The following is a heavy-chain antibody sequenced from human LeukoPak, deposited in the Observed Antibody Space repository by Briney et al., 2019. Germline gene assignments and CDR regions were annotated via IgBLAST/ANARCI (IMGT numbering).Heavy chain of an antibody. V-gene: IGHV4-59*08. Sequence: SETLSLTCTVSGGSITGYYWSWIRQAPGKGLEWLAYISYSGSTSYNPSLRRRVTISVDTSKNLFSLNLSSLTAADTAVYYCVRHSGGTTYDYWGQGIQVTVSS. J-gene: IGHJ4*02. CDR3: VRHSGGTTYDY. CDR1: GGSITGYY. CDR2: ISYSGST. D-gene: IGHD1-7*01.